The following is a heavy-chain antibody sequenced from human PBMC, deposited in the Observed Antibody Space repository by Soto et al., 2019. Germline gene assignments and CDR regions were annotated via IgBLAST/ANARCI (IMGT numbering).Heavy chain of an antibody. CDR1: GYTFTSYY. CDR2: INPSGGST. D-gene: IGHD6-13*01. V-gene: IGHV1-46*03. J-gene: IGHJ5*02. Sequence: QVQLVQSGAEVKKPGASVKVSCKASGYTFTSYYMHWVRQAPGQGLEWMGIINPSGGSTSYAQKFQDRVPMSRDTSTGTVYMGLSSLRSEDTAVYYCARVQWEYSSSWARDWFDPWGQGTLVTVSS. CDR3: ARVQWEYSSSWARDWFDP.